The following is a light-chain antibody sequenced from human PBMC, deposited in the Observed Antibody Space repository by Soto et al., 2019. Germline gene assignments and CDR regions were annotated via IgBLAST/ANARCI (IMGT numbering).Light chain of an antibody. V-gene: IGKV3-11*01. CDR3: QQRSNWPLT. J-gene: IGKJ4*01. CDR1: QSVSGF. CDR2: DAS. Sequence: EIVLTQSPDTLSLSPGERATRSCRASQSVSGFLAWYQQKPGQAPRLHIFDASNRATGIPARFSGSGSGTDFTLTISSLEPEDFAVYYCQQRSNWPLTFGGGTKVDIK.